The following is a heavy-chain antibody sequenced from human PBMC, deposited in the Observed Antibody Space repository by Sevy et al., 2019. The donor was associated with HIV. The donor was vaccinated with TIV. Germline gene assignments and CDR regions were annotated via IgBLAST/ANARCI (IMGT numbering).Heavy chain of an antibody. J-gene: IGHJ1*01. CDR3: ALERLSSDVAEYFQN. CDR2: ISFDASNK. Sequence: GGSLRLSCAASGFTFSRYSMHWVRQAPGKGLEWVATISFDASNKHYADPVKGRFTISRDNLQNSLFLQMTSLRPEDTAVYYCALERLSSDVAEYFQNWGQGTLVTVSS. V-gene: IGHV3-30*04. CDR1: GFTFSRYS. D-gene: IGHD1-1*01.